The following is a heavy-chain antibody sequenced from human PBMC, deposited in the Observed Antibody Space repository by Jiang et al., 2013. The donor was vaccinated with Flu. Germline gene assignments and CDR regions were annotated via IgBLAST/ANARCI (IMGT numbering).Heavy chain of an antibody. J-gene: IGHJ3*02. CDR1: GGSISSGDYY. D-gene: IGHD3-16*02. CDR2: IYYSGST. Sequence: TLSLTCTVSGGSISSGDYYWSWIRQPPGKGLEWIGYIYYSGSTYYNPSLKSRVTISVDTSKNQFSLKLSSVTAADTAVYYCVRDPAAYDYVWGSYRYRNRAGAFDIWGQGTMVTVSS. V-gene: IGHV4-30-4*01. CDR3: VRDPAAYDYVWGSYRYRNRAGAFDI.